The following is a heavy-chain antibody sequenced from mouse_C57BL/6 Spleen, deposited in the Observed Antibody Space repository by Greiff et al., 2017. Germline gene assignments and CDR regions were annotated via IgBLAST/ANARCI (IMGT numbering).Heavy chain of an antibody. V-gene: IGHV1-9*01. CDR1: GYTFTGYW. J-gene: IGHJ4*01. D-gene: IGHD1-1*01. CDR3: ARRHYYGSSLYAMDY. CDR2: ILPGSGST. Sequence: QVQLQQSGAELMKPGASVKLSCKATGYTFTGYWIAWVKQRPGHGLEWIGEILPGSGSTNYNEKFKGKATFTADTSSNTAYMRLSSLTTEDSAIYYCARRHYYGSSLYAMDYWGQGTSVTVSS.